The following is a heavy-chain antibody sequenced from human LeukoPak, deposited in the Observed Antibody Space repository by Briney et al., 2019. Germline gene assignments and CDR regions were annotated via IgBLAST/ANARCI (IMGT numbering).Heavy chain of an antibody. CDR2: INPNSGDT. CDR3: LSGYDLYY. J-gene: IGHJ4*02. Sequence: ASVKVSCKASGYTFTGYGMHWVRQATGQGLEWMGWINPNSGDTNSGQKFQGRVTMTRATSISTAYMDLSRLRSDDTAVYSRLSGYDLYYCGQATLVTVSS. D-gene: IGHD5-12*01. CDR1: GYTFTGYG. V-gene: IGHV1-2*02.